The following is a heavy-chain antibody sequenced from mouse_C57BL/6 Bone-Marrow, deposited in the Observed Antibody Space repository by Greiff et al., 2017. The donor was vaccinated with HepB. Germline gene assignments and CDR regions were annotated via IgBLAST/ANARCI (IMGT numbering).Heavy chain of an antibody. CDR2: ISDGGSYT. J-gene: IGHJ4*01. V-gene: IGHV5-4*01. Sequence: EVKLVESGGGLVKPGGSLKLSCAASGFTFSSYAMSWVRQTPEKRLEWVATISDGGSYTYYPDNVKGRFTISRDNAKNNLYLQMSHLKSEDTAMYYCAREVMVTTGFYAMDYWGQGTSVTVSS. CDR1: GFTFSSYA. CDR3: AREVMVTTGFYAMDY. D-gene: IGHD2-3*01.